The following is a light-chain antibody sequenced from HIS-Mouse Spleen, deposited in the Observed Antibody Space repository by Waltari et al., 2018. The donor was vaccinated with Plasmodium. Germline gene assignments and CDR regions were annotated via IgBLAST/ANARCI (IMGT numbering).Light chain of an antibody. V-gene: IGLV3-10*01. CDR3: YSTDSSGNHRV. J-gene: IGLJ3*02. CDR1: ALPKQY. Sequence: SYELTPPPSVPLSPGQTARITCSGDALPKQYASWYQQKSGQAPVLVIYEDSKRPPGIPERFSGSSSGTMATLTISGAQVEDEADYYCYSTDSSGNHRVFGGGTKLTVL. CDR2: EDS.